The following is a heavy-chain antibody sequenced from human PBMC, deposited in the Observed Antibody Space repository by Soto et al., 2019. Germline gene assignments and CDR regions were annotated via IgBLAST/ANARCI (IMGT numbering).Heavy chain of an antibody. J-gene: IGHJ4*02. Sequence: QVQLVESGGGVVRPGTSLRLSCAATGFSFSAHGMHWVRQAPGKGLEWLAVINDGSEEGYADSVRGRFTISRDNARNNLYLQMDNLRAEDSALYYCARDDLFVDNGLDHWGQGTLVTVSS. V-gene: IGHV3-33*01. CDR2: INDGSEE. CDR1: GFSFSAHG. CDR3: ARDDLFVDNGLDH. D-gene: IGHD1-1*01.